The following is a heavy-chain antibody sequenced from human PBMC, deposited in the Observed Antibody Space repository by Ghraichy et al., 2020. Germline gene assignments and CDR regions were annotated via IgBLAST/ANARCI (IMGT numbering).Heavy chain of an antibody. J-gene: IGHJ5*01. CDR2: VSGSGGST. D-gene: IGHD3-22*01. CDR3: AKAGYDRSDRNNWFDS. V-gene: IGHV3-23*01. Sequence: GGSLRLSCAASGFTFSSYAMSLVRQAPGKGLEWVSAVSGSGGSTRSGDSVRGRFTISRDNSKNTLYLQIHSLRADDTAVYYCAKAGYDRSDRNNWFDSWGQGTLVTVSS. CDR1: GFTFSSYA.